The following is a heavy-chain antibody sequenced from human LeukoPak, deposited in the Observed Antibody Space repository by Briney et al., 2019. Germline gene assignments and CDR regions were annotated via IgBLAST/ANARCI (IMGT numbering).Heavy chain of an antibody. CDR2: INSDGSST. CDR1: GFTFSSYW. V-gene: IGHV3-74*01. J-gene: IGHJ4*02. D-gene: IGHD1-26*01. CDR3: ARDPRGSWERFGFDF. Sequence: GGSLRLSCAASGFTFSSYWMHWVRQAPGKGLVWVSRINSDGSSTSYADSVKGRFTISRDNAKNTLYLQMNSLRAEDTAVYYCARDPRGSWERFGFDFWGQGTLVTVSP.